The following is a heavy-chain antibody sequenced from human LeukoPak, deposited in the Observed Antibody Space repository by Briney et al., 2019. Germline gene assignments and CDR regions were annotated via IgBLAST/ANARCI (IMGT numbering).Heavy chain of an antibody. J-gene: IGHJ4*02. Sequence: PSKALSLTYTVTDGSIGGSYYGTWIRQAAGRGLEWIGRISTSGSDNYDPSLKSRVIISVDKSNNQFSLMLSSVTDADTAMYYCARGKQNAVDYWGQGILVTV. CDR2: ISTSGSD. D-gene: IGHD1-1*01. CDR3: ARGKQNAVDY. CDR1: DGSIGGSYY. V-gene: IGHV4-4*07.